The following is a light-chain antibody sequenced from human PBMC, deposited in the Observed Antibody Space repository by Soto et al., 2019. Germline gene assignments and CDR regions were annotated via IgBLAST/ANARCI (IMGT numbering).Light chain of an antibody. Sequence: QSVLTQPASVSGSPGQSITISCTGTNSDVGGFNYVSWYQQHPGKAPKLMIYEVSNRPSGVSNRFSGSKSGNTASLTISGLQAEDEADYYCISYRSGGTAVFGGGTQLTVL. CDR1: NSDVGGFNY. CDR3: ISYRSGGTAV. CDR2: EVS. J-gene: IGLJ2*01. V-gene: IGLV2-14*01.